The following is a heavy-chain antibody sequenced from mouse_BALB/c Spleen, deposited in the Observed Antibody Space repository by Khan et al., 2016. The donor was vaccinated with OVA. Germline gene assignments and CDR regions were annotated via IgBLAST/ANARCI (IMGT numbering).Heavy chain of an antibody. CDR3: ARGSSRAMDY. J-gene: IGHJ4*01. CDR1: GYTFTNYG. V-gene: IGHV9-3-1*01. CDR2: IYTYTGEP. Sequence: LVESGPELKKPGETVKISCKASGYTFTNYGMNWVKQAPGKGLKWMGWIYTYTGEPTYADDFKGQFAFSLESSASTAFLQINNLTNDDTATYFCARGSSRAMDYWGQGTSVTVSS. D-gene: IGHD1-1*01.